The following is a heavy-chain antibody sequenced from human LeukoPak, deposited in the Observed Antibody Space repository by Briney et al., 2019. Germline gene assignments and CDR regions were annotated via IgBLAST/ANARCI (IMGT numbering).Heavy chain of an antibody. J-gene: IGHJ4*02. CDR2: MYNSGST. CDR1: GDSISSNN. CDR3: AREAGRCGGDCYSSDS. D-gene: IGHD2-21*02. Sequence: SETLSLTCSVFGDSISSNNWSWIRQPPGKGLEWIGYMYNSGSTNYNPSLKSRVTISVDTSKNQFSLMLSSVTAADTAVYFCAREAGRCGGDCYSSDSWGQGTLVTVSS. V-gene: IGHV4-59*01.